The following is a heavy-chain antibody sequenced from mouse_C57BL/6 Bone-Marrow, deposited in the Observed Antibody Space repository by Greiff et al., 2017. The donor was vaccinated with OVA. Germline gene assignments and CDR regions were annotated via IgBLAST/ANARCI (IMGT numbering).Heavy chain of an antibody. D-gene: IGHD2-10*01. CDR3: ARTYYGNLYAMDY. CDR2: IDPSDSYT. J-gene: IGHJ4*01. V-gene: IGHV1-69*01. Sequence: VKLQQPGAELVMPGASVKLSCKASGYTFTSYWMHWVKQRPGQGLEWIGEIDPSDSYTNYNQKFKGKSTLTVDKSSSTAYMQLSSLTSEDSAVYYCARTYYGNLYAMDYWGQGTSVTVSS. CDR1: GYTFTSYW.